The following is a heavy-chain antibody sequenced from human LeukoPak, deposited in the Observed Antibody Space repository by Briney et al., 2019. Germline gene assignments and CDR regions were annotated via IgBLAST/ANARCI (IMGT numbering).Heavy chain of an antibody. D-gene: IGHD2-2*01. V-gene: IGHV3-43*02. CDR3: ARDICSSTSCYVHFFDS. CDR2: VSGDGVST. CDR1: GFSFEDYA. J-gene: IGHJ4*02. Sequence: GGSLRLSCTASGFSFEDYAIHWVRQAPGKGLEWVSVVSGDGVSTSYGDSVKGRFTISRDNSKNSLYLHMNSLRTEDTALYYCARDICSSTSCYVHFFDSWGRGTLVTVSS.